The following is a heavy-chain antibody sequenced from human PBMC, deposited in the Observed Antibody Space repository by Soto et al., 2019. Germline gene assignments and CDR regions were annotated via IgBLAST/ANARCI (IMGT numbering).Heavy chain of an antibody. CDR2: MNPNSGNT. D-gene: IGHD1-26*01. Sequence: ASVKVSCKASGDTFTSYDINWVRQATGQGLEWMGWMNPNSGNTGYAQKFQGRVTMTRNTSISTAYMELSSLRSEDTAVYYCATRKSGRYLIDNRHYGMDVWGQGTTVTVSS. CDR1: GDTFTSYD. CDR3: ATRKSGRYLIDNRHYGMDV. V-gene: IGHV1-8*01. J-gene: IGHJ6*02.